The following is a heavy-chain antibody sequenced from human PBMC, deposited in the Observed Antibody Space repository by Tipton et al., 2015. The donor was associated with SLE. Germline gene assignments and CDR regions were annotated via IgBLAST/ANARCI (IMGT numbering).Heavy chain of an antibody. CDR2: IYTSGST. CDR1: DTSISSGYY. J-gene: IGHJ6*02. Sequence: TLSLTCTVSDTSISSGYYWGWIRQPPGKGLEWIGRIYTSGSTNYNPSLKSRVTISVDTSKNQFSLKLSSVTAADTAVYYCARDERGVGPYYYYYGMDVWGQGTTVTVSS. CDR3: ARDERGVGPYYYYYGMDV. V-gene: IGHV4-38-2*02. D-gene: IGHD1-26*01.